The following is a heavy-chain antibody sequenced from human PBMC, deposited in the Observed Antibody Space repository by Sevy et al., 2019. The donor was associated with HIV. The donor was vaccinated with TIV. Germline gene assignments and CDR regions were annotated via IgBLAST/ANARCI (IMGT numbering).Heavy chain of an antibody. D-gene: IGHD2-2*01. V-gene: IGHV3-30*18. CDR2: LSYDERNK. CDR3: AKDRDVLLVPSTMRDEYPGYGMDV. J-gene: IGHJ6*02. CDR1: GYIFSSHG. Sequence: GGSLRLSCAASGYIFSSHGIHWVRQAPGKGLEWVAFLSYDERNKYYADSVKGRFTISGDSSKNTFYLQMNNLRADDTAVYYCAKDRDVLLVPSTMRDEYPGYGMDVWGQGTTVTVSS.